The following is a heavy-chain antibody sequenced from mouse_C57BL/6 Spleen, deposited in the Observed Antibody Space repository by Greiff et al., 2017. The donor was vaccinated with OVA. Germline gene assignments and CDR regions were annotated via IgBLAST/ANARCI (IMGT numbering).Heavy chain of an antibody. D-gene: IGHD1-1*01. CDR1: GYTFTSYW. Sequence: QVQLQQPGAELVEPGASVKMSCKASGYTFTSYWITWVKQRPGQGLEWIGDIYPGSGSTNYNEKFKSKATLTVDTSSSTAYMQLSSLTSEDSAVYYCAREGIYYYGSSPAWFAYWGQGTLVTVSA. J-gene: IGHJ3*01. CDR2: IYPGSGST. CDR3: AREGIYYYGSSPAWFAY. V-gene: IGHV1-55*01.